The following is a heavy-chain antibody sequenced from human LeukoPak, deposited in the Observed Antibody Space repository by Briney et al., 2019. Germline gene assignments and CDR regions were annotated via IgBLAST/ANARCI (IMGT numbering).Heavy chain of an antibody. J-gene: IGHJ6*02. Sequence: GGSLRLSCAASGFTFSSYWMHWVRQAPGKGLVWVSRINSDGSSTSYADSVKGRFTISRGNAKNSLYLQMNSLRAEDTAVYYCARYGSGSYYNRPYYYGMDVWGQGTTVTVSS. D-gene: IGHD3-10*01. CDR2: INSDGSST. CDR1: GFTFSSYW. CDR3: ARYGSGSYYNRPYYYGMDV. V-gene: IGHV3-74*01.